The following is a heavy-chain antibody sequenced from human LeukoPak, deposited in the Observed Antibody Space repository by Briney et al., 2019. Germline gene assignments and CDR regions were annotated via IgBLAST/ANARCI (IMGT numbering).Heavy chain of an antibody. CDR3: AKDHGSSDWYYFDY. CDR2: IHYDGSNN. J-gene: IGHJ4*02. Sequence: QPGGTLRLSCAASGFTFSTFAMIWVRQPPGKGLEWVAFIHYDGSNNYYADSVKGRFTISRDNSKNTLYLQMNTLRADDTAVYYCAKDHGSSDWYYFDYWGQGTLVTVSS. D-gene: IGHD6-13*01. CDR1: GFTFSTFA. V-gene: IGHV3-30*02.